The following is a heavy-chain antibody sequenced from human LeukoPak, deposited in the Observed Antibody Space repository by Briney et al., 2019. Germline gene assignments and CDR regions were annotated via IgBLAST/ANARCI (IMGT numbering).Heavy chain of an antibody. CDR2: ISSNGGTT. V-gene: IGHV3-64D*06. Sequence: GRSLRLSCAASGFTFSSYGMHWVRQAPGKGLEYVSAISSNGGTTYNADSVKGRITISRDNSKNTLYLQMSSLRAEDTAVYYCVKGGGSGSYYNYWFDPWGQGTLVTVSS. CDR3: VKGGGSGSYYNYWFDP. J-gene: IGHJ5*02. CDR1: GFTFSSYG. D-gene: IGHD3-10*01.